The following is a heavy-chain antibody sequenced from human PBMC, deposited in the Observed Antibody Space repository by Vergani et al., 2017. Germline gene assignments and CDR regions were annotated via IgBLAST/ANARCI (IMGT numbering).Heavy chain of an antibody. Sequence: QVPLQQWGAGLLKPSETLSLTCAVYGGSFSGYFWSWLRQPPGKGLEWIWEVNHSGSTIYNTSLKSRVTISVDTSKNQFSLKLSSVTAADTAVYYCARGKLVPYYYYYGMDVWGQGTTVTVSS. CDR2: VNHSGST. D-gene: IGHD6-13*01. V-gene: IGHV4-34*01. CDR3: ARGKLVPYYYYYGMDV. CDR1: GGSFSGYF. J-gene: IGHJ6*02.